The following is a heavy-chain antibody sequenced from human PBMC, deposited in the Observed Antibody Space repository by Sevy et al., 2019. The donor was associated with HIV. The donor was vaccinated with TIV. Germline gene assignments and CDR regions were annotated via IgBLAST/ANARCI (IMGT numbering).Heavy chain of an antibody. CDR1: GFTFSSYA. D-gene: IGHD6-13*01. V-gene: IGHV3-23*01. CDR2: ISGSGGST. J-gene: IGHJ4*02. Sequence: GGSLRLSCAASGFTFSSYAMSWVRQAPGKGLEWVSAISGSGGSTYYADSVKGRFTFSRDNSNNTLYLQMNSLRAEDTAVYYCAKISRIAAAGDYWGQGTLVTVSS. CDR3: AKISRIAAAGDY.